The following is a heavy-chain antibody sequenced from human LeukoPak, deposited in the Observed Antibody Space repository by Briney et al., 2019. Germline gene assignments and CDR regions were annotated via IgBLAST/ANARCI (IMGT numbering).Heavy chain of an antibody. CDR3: ARVGRSGYTKDY. D-gene: IGHD5-12*01. Sequence: GGPLRLSCAASGFAFSTYSIDWVRQAPGKGLEWLSYISISSTIYYADSVKGRLTASRDNAENLVYLKMNSLGAEDTAVYYCARVGRSGYTKDYWGQGTLVTVAS. CDR1: GFAFSTYS. CDR2: ISISSTI. V-gene: IGHV3-48*04. J-gene: IGHJ4*02.